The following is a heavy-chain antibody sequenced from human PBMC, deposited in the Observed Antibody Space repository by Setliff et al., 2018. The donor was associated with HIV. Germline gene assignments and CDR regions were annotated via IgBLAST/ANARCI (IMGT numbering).Heavy chain of an antibody. J-gene: IGHJ4*02. V-gene: IGHV1-3*01. CDR1: GYTFTNYA. CDR2: INAGNGNT. CDR3: ARDRRPAGINYGYGYLDD. Sequence: ASVKVSCKASGYTFTNYAMHWVRQAPGQRLEWMGWINAGNGNTKYSQKIQGRVTITRDTSASTAYMELSSLRSEDTGVYYCARDRRPAGINYGYGYLDDWGQGTLVTVSS. D-gene: IGHD2-2*02.